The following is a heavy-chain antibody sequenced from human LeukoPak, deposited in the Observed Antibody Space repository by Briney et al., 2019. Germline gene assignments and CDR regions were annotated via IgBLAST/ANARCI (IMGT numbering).Heavy chain of an antibody. V-gene: IGHV3-64*01. CDR3: ARESGGHYTFDY. CDR2: ISSNGGST. J-gene: IGHJ4*02. CDR1: GFTFSSYV. Sequence: PGGSLRLSCAASGFTFSSYVMYWVRQAPGKGLEYVSAISSNGGSTYYANSVKGRFTISRDNPKNTLYLQMGSLRAEDMAVYYCARESGGHYTFDYWGQGTLVTVSS. D-gene: IGHD4-17*01.